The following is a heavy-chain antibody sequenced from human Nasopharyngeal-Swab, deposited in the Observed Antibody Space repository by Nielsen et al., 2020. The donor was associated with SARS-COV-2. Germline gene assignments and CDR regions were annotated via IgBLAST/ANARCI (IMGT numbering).Heavy chain of an antibody. V-gene: IGHV3-13*01. D-gene: IGHD3-3*01. J-gene: IGHJ6*03. CDR1: GFTFSSYD. Sequence: GGSLRLSCAASGFTFSSYDMHWVRQVTVKGLEWVSSIGTEGDTHYPDSVKGRFTISRENAKSSLYLQMNIVRAEDTGVYYCARVRGINLGLGVVGDMDVWGKGTTVTVSS. CDR3: ARVRGINLGLGVVGDMDV. CDR2: IGTEGDT.